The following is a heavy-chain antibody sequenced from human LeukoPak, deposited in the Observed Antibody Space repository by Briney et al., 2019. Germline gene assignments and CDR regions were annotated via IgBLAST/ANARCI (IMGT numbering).Heavy chain of an antibody. CDR3: ARAMGSVLLWFGELLDY. CDR2: IYYSGST. J-gene: IGHJ4*02. Sequence: PSETLSLTCTVSGGSISSYYWSWIRQPPGKGLEWIGYIYYSGSTNYNPSRKSRVTISVDPSKNQFSLKLSSVTAADTAVYYCARAMGSVLLWFGELLDYWGQGTLVTVSS. V-gene: IGHV4-59*12. D-gene: IGHD3-10*01. CDR1: GGSISSYY.